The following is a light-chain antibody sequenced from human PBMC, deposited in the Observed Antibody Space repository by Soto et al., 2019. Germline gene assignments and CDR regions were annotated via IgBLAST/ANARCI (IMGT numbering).Light chain of an antibody. CDR1: SSNIGAGYD. CDR3: LLSYSGAYVV. V-gene: IGLV1-40*01. CDR2: GNS. J-gene: IGLJ2*01. Sequence: QSVLTQPPSVSGAPGQRVTISCTGSSSNIGAGYDVHWYQQLPGTAPKLLIYGNSNRPSGVPDRFSGSKSGTSASLAITGLQAEDEAEYYCLLSYSGAYVVFGGGTKLTVL.